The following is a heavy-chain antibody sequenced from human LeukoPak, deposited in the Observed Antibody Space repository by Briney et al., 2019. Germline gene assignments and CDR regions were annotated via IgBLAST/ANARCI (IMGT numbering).Heavy chain of an antibody. CDR3: AADPRYCSGGSCWYNWFDP. CDR2: IYTSGST. CDR1: GGSISSGSYY. V-gene: IGHV4-61*02. Sequence: SETLSLTCTVSGGSISSGSYYWSWIRQPAGKGLEWIGRIYTSGSTNYNPSLKSRVTISVDTSKNQFSLKLSSVTAADTAVYYCAADPRYCSGGSCWYNWFDPWGQGTLVTVSS. D-gene: IGHD2-15*01. J-gene: IGHJ5*02.